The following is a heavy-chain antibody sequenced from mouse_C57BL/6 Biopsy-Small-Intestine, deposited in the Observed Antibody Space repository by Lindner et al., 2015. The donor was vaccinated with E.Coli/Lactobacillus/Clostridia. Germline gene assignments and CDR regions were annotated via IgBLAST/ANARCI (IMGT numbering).Heavy chain of an antibody. CDR3: ARDYYDNDAEDY. Sequence: SVKVSCKASEYTFKNFYIHWVRQAPGQGLEWMGVINPSGGSTTYAQKFRGRVIMTRETSTSTVYMELRSLRSADTAMYYCARDYYDNDAEDYWGQGTLVTVSS. D-gene: IGHD1-1*02. J-gene: IGHJ4*01. CDR1: EYTFKNFY. CDR2: INPSGGST. V-gene: IGHV1S12*01.